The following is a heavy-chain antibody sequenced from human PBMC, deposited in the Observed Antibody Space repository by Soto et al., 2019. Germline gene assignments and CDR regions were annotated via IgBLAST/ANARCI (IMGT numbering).Heavy chain of an antibody. Sequence: PSETLSLTCTVSGGSISSSSYYWGWIRQPPGKGLEWIGSIYYSGSTYYNPSLKSRVTISVDTSKNQFSLELTSVTAADTAVYYCARLNDFWSGYRYGIDVWGQGTTVTVSS. CDR2: IYYSGST. J-gene: IGHJ6*02. CDR3: ARLNDFWSGYRYGIDV. CDR1: GGSISSSSYY. V-gene: IGHV4-39*01. D-gene: IGHD3-3*01.